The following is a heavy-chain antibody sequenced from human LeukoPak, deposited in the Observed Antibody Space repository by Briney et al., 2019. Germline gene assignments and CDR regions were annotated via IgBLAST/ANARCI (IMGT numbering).Heavy chain of an antibody. J-gene: IGHJ4*02. Sequence: SETLSLTCTVSVGSVRSSSYFWGWSRQPPGKGLDWIGSIDDSGSTYYNPSLKSRVTISVDTSKNQFSLRLSSVTAADTAVYYCARLGPRNSSGYYYYWGQGTLVTVSS. CDR2: IDDSGST. V-gene: IGHV4-39*01. CDR3: ARLGPRNSSGYYYY. D-gene: IGHD3-22*01. CDR1: VGSVRSSSYF.